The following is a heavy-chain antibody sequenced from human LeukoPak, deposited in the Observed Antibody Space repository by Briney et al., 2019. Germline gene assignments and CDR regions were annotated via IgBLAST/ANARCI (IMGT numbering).Heavy chain of an antibody. J-gene: IGHJ4*02. Sequence: ASVKVSCKTSGYSFTDYYMHWVRQAPGQGLEWMGWINPNSGGTNYAQKFQGRVTMTRDTSISTAYMELSRLRSDDTAVYYCARGGSTVTTWSMGGDYWGQGTLVTVSS. D-gene: IGHD4-17*01. CDR1: GYSFTDYY. V-gene: IGHV1-2*02. CDR2: INPNSGGT. CDR3: ARGGSTVTTWSMGGDY.